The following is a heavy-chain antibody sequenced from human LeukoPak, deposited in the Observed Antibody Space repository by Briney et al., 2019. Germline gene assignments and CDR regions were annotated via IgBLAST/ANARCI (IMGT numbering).Heavy chain of an antibody. V-gene: IGHV3-23*01. D-gene: IGHD2-15*01. CDR2: IGGSGATT. J-gene: IGHJ4*02. CDR3: AKIRLEESATGY. Sequence: GGSLRLSCAASGFIFSAYGMNWVRQAPGKGLEWVSAIGGSGATTYYADSVRGRFTISRDNSKNTMYLQMSSLRAEDTAVYYCAKIRLEESATGYWGQGTLVTVSS. CDR1: GFIFSAYG.